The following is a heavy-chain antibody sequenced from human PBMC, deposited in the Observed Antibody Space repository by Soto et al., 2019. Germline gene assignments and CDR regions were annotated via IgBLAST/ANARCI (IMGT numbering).Heavy chain of an antibody. J-gene: IGHJ2*01. CDR2: ISYDGSNK. CDR1: GFTFSSYA. Sequence: QVQRVESGGGVVQPGRSLRLSCAASGFTFSSYAMHWVRQAPGKGLEWVAVISYDGSNKYYADSVKSRFTISRDNSKNTLDLQMNILRAEDTAVYYCARDRTEGDFDLWCRGTLVTVFS. V-gene: IGHV3-30-3*01. CDR3: ARDRTEGDFDL.